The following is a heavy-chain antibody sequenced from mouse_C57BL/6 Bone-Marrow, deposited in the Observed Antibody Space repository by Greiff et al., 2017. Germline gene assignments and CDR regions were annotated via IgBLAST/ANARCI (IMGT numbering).Heavy chain of an antibody. CDR1: GYTFTDYY. CDR3: ARVVGDDFAY. CDR2: INPNNGGT. V-gene: IGHV1-26*01. Sequence: EVQLQQSGPELVKPGASVKISCKASGYTFTDYYMNWVKQSHGKSLEWIGDINPNNGGTSYNQKFKGKATLTVDKSSSTAYMELRSLTSEDSAVYYCARVVGDDFAYWGQGTLVTVSA. D-gene: IGHD2-3*01. J-gene: IGHJ3*01.